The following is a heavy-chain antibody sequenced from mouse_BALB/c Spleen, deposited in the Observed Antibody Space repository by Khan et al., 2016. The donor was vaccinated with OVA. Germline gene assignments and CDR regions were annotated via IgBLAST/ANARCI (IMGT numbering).Heavy chain of an antibody. J-gene: IGHJ3*01. V-gene: IGHV1-77*01. CDR1: GYTFTDYY. CDR3: AREWAAWFPY. Sequence: VQLQQSGAELARPGASVKLSCKASGYTFTDYYINWMKQRTGQGLEWIGEFYPGSGNIYYNEKFKGKATLTAAKSSSPAYMQLSSLTSEDSAVYCCAREWAAWFPYWGQGTLVTVSA. CDR2: FYPGSGNI.